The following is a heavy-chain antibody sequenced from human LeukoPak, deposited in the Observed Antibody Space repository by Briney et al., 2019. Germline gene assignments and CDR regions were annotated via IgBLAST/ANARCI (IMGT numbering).Heavy chain of an antibody. D-gene: IGHD4-23*01. V-gene: IGHV4-59*08. J-gene: IGHJ4*02. Sequence: PSETLSLTCTVSGGSISSYYWRWIRQRPGKGLEWIGHIYYSGSTNYNPSLKSRVTISLDTSKNQFSLKLNSVTAADTAVYHCARGKGHFDYWGQGTLVTVSS. CDR2: IYYSGST. CDR1: GGSISSYY. CDR3: ARGKGHFDY.